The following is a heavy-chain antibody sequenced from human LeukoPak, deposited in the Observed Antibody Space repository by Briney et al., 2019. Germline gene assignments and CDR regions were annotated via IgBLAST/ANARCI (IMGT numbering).Heavy chain of an antibody. D-gene: IGHD4-17*01. CDR1: GYSISSGYY. V-gene: IGHV4-38-2*02. J-gene: IGHJ3*02. Sequence: SETLFLTCTVSGYSISSGYYWGWIRPPPGKGLKWIGSIYHSGSTYYNPSLKSRVTISVDTSKNQFSLKLSSVTAADTAVYYCASPSPTYGSDAFDIWGQGTMVTVSS. CDR3: ASPSPTYGSDAFDI. CDR2: IYHSGST.